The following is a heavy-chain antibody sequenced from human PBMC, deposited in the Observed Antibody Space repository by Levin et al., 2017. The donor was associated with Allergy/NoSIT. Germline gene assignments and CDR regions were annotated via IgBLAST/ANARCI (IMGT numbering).Heavy chain of an antibody. Sequence: GGSLRLSCAASGFTFSSYGMHWVRQAPGKGLEWVAVISYDGSNKYYADSVKGRFTISRDNSKNTLYLQMNSLRAEDTAVYYCAKAAYDILTGYYFDYWGQGTLVTVSS. CDR2: ISYDGSNK. CDR3: AKAAYDILTGYYFDY. CDR1: GFTFSSYG. D-gene: IGHD3-9*01. V-gene: IGHV3-30*18. J-gene: IGHJ4*02.